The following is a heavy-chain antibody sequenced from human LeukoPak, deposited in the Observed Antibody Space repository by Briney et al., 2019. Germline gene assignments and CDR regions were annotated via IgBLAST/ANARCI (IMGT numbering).Heavy chain of an antibody. CDR1: GFTFSSYA. CDR3: AKGTTVPPRNYFDY. J-gene: IGHJ4*02. Sequence: GGSLRLSCAASGFTFSSYAMHWVRQAPGRGLEWVAVISYDGSNKYYADSVKGRFTISRDNSKNTLYLQMNSLRAEDTAVYYCAKGTTVPPRNYFDYWGQGTLVTVSS. V-gene: IGHV3-30*04. CDR2: ISYDGSNK. D-gene: IGHD4-17*01.